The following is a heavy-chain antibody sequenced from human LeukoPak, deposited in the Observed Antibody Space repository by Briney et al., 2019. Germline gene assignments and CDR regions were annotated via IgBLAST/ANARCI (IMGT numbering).Heavy chain of an antibody. CDR1: GYTFSSYG. Sequence: ASVKVSCMASGYTFSSYGISWVRQVPGQGLEWMGWISAYNGNRNYAQNLQGRVTMTTDTSTSTAYMELRTLRSDDTAVYYCARDESRGPYYFDNWGQGTLVTVSS. CDR2: ISAYNGNR. J-gene: IGHJ4*02. CDR3: ARDESRGPYYFDN. V-gene: IGHV1-18*01.